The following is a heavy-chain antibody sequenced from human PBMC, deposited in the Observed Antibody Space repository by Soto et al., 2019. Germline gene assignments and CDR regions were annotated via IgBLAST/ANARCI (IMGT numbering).Heavy chain of an antibody. CDR3: AREPRYCRGGSCSITGDAYDI. CDR1: GFIVSDTY. CDR2: ISNRGDT. Sequence: EVQLVESGGGLVQPGGSLRLSCTASGFIVSDTYVNWVRQAPGKGLEWVSVISNRGDTHHADSVRRRFSLSRDISDNTLHLQMNNLRVEDTAVYYCAREPRYCRGGSCSITGDAYDIWGQGTMVTVSS. V-gene: IGHV3-66*01. D-gene: IGHD2-15*01. J-gene: IGHJ3*02.